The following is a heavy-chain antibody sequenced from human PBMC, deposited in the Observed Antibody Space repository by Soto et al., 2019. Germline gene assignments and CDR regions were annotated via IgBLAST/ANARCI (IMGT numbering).Heavy chain of an antibody. D-gene: IGHD1-26*01. CDR2: ISAAGGTT. J-gene: IGHJ5*02. CDR3: ARSGSYYHWFDP. V-gene: IGHV3-23*01. Sequence: SLRLSCAASGFTFSNYAMTWVRQAPGKGLEWVSSISAAGGTTSYADSVKGRFIISRDNSRNTLFLQMNSLRVEDTAVYYCARSGSYYHWFDPWGQGALVTVSS. CDR1: GFTFSNYA.